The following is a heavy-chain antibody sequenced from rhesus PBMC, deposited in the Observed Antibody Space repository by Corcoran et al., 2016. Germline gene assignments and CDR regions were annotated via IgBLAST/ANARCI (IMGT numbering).Heavy chain of an antibody. CDR1: GGSISRSYW. CDR3: ARITGTTRGLDS. J-gene: IGHJ6*01. Sequence: QVQLQESGPAVVKPSETLSLTCDVSGGSISRSYWWSLIRQSPRKGLEWCEGREWIGGINGRDGSTEYNPSLKSRVTMSKDTSKNQFSLKLSSVTAADTAVYYCARITGTTRGLDSWGQGVVVTVSS. CDR2: INGRDGST. D-gene: IGHD1-26*01. V-gene: IGHV4-93*01.